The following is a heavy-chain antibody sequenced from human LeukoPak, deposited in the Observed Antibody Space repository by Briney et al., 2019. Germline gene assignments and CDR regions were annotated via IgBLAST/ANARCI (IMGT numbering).Heavy chain of an antibody. J-gene: IGHJ3*02. CDR1: GFTFSSYG. D-gene: IGHD2-21*01. V-gene: IGHV3-64D*09. CDR3: VKDSPVVDDALDI. CDR2: ISSNGDIT. Sequence: GGSLRLSCAASGFTFSSYGMHWVRQAPGQGLEYVSTISSNGDITYYADSVKGRFTISRDNSKNTLYLQMSSLRPEDTAVYYCVKDSPVVDDALDIWGQGTMVTVSS.